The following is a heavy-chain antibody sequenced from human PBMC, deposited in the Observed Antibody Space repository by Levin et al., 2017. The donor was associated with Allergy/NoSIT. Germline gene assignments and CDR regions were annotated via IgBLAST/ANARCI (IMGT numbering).Heavy chain of an antibody. CDR1: GFSLSTSGVG. CDR2: IYWDDDK. V-gene: IGHV2-5*02. J-gene: IGHJ4*02. Sequence: ASGPTLVKPTQTLTLTCTFSGFSLSTSGVGVGWIRQPPGKALDWLALIYWDDDKRYSPSLKSRLTITKDTSKNQVVLTIPNMYPVDTATDYCANILSDTGMAHTFDYWGQGTLVTVSS. D-gene: IGHD5-18*01. CDR3: ANILSDTGMAHTFDY.